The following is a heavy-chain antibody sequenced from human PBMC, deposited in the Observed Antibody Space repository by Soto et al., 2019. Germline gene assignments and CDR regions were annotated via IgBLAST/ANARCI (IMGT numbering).Heavy chain of an antibody. D-gene: IGHD2-15*01. CDR1: GYTFTRYT. V-gene: IGHV1-3*01. CDR3: ARGIATGQLDP. J-gene: IGHJ5*02. Sequence: WXSVKDSCKASGYTFTRYTMNWVRQAPGQRLEWMGWINPDNGNTKSSRKFQDRVIITRDTSASTAYMDLSSLRSEDTAVYYCARGIATGQLDPWGQGTLVTVSS. CDR2: INPDNGNT.